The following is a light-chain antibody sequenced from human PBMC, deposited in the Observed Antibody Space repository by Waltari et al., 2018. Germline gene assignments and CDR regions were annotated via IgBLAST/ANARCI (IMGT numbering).Light chain of an antibody. CDR1: QSIITY. J-gene: IGKJ2*01. V-gene: IGKV1-39*01. CDR2: DAS. Sequence: DIQMTQSPSSLSASIGARVTITCRASQSIITYLNWYQQKPGRAPEFLIYDASTLQSGVPSRFTGSGSGTDFTLTISSLQPEDFATYYCQQSHSAPYTFGQGTKLDI. CDR3: QQSHSAPYT.